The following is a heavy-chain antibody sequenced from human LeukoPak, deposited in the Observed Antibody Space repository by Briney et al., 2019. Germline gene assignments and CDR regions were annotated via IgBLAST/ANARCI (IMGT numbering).Heavy chain of an antibody. CDR1: GGSISSSSYY. V-gene: IGHV4-39*01. J-gene: IGHJ3*02. Sequence: KPSETLSLTCTVSGGSISSSSYYWGWIRQPPGKGLEWIGSIYYSGSTYYNPSLKSRVTISVDTSKNQFSLKLSSVTAADTAVYYRARHVEMATIDAFDIWGQGTMVTVSS. CDR3: ARHVEMATIDAFDI. CDR2: IYYSGST. D-gene: IGHD5-24*01.